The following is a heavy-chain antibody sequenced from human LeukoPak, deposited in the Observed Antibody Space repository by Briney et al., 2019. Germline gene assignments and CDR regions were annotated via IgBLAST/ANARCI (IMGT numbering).Heavy chain of an antibody. CDR1: GGSISSYY. CDR2: IYYSGST. CDR3: ARSSRYFDWLSHQYYFDY. V-gene: IGHV4-59*01. Sequence: SETLSLTCTVSGGSISSYYWSWIRQPPGKGLEWIGYIYYSGSTNYNPSLKSRVTISVDTSKNQFSLKLSSVTAADTAVYYCARSSRYFDWLSHQYYFDYWGQGTLVTVSS. J-gene: IGHJ4*02. D-gene: IGHD3-9*01.